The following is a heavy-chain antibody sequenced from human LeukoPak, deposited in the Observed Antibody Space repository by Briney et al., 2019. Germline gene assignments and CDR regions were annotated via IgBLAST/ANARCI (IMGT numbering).Heavy chain of an antibody. CDR3: AKSDNWDDFGWFDP. V-gene: IGHV3-30*02. J-gene: IGHJ5*02. CDR2: IRYDGSNK. Sequence: GGSLRLSCAASGFTFSSYGMHWVRQAPGKGLEWVAFIRYDGSNKYYADSVKGRFTISRDNSKNTLYLQMNSLRAEDTAVYYCAKSDNWDDFGWFDPWGQGTLVTVSS. CDR1: GFTFSSYG. D-gene: IGHD1-1*01.